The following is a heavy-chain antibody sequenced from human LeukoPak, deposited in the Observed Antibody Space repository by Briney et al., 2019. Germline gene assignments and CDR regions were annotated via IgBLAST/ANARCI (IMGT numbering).Heavy chain of an antibody. Sequence: SETLSLTCTVSGGSISSYYWSWIRQPPGKGLEWIGYIYYSGSTNYNPSLKSRVTISVDTSKNQFSLKLSSVTAADTAVYYCARNGKQLWSYGMDVWGQGTTVTVSS. CDR3: ARNGKQLWSYGMDV. V-gene: IGHV4-59*08. J-gene: IGHJ6*02. CDR2: IYYSGST. CDR1: GGSISSYY. D-gene: IGHD5-18*01.